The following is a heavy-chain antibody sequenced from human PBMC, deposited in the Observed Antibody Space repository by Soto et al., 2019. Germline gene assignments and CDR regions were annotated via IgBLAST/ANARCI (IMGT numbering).Heavy chain of an antibody. CDR2: IWYDGSNK. CDR3: AGSTDGDYPYYFDY. Sequence: QVQLVESGGGVVQPGRSLRLSCAASGFTFSSYGMHWVRQAPGKGLEWVAVIWYDGSNKYYADSVKGRFTISRDNSKNTMHLQMNSLRAEDTAVYYCAGSTDGDYPYYFDYWGQGTLVTVSS. V-gene: IGHV3-33*01. J-gene: IGHJ4*02. CDR1: GFTFSSYG. D-gene: IGHD5-12*01.